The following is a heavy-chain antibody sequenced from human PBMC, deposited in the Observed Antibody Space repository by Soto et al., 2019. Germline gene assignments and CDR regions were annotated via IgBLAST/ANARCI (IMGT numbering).Heavy chain of an antibody. CDR1: GGSFSGYY. CDR3: ARGPLYYDFWSGYYTYYFDY. D-gene: IGHD3-3*01. V-gene: IGHV4-34*01. J-gene: IGHJ4*02. CDR2: INHSGST. Sequence: SETLSLTCAVYGGSFSGYYWSWIRQPPGKGLEWIGEINHSGSTNYNPSLKSRVTISVDTSKNQFSLKLSSVTAADTAVYYCARGPLYYDFWSGYYTYYFDYWGQGTLVTVSS.